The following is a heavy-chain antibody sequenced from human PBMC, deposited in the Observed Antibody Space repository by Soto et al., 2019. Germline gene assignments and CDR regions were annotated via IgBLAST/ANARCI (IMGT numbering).Heavy chain of an antibody. CDR3: ARGYSYGFDY. CDR1: GFTFSNHE. V-gene: IGHV3-48*03. D-gene: IGHD5-18*01. Sequence: EVQLVESGGGLIQPGGSLRLSCVASGFTFSNHEMNWVRQAPGKGLEWLSYISSSGSTIYYADSVKGRFTISRDNAKNSLFLQMNSLRDEDSAVYYCARGYSYGFDYWGQGTLVTVSS. CDR2: ISSSGSTI. J-gene: IGHJ4*02.